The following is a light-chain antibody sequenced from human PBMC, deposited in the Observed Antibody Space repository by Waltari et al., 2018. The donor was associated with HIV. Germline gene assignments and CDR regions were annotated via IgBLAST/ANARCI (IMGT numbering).Light chain of an antibody. CDR1: QSISTY. Sequence: DIQMTQSPSSLSASVGDRVTITCRASQSISTYLCWYQQKPGKAPKFLICGASSLQRGVPSRFSGSGSGTDFTLTIISLQPEDFATYYCQESYSAPFTFGPGTKVD. J-gene: IGKJ3*01. V-gene: IGKV1-39*01. CDR3: QESYSAPFT. CDR2: GAS.